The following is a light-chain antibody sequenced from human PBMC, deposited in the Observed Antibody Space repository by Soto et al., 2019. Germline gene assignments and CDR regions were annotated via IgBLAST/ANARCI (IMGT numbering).Light chain of an antibody. CDR2: DVS. V-gene: IGLV2-14*03. J-gene: IGLJ1*01. Sequence: QSVLTQSASVSGSPGQSITISCTGTSSDVGDYNYVSWYQHHPGKAPKLMIYDVSNRPSGVSNRFSGSKSGNTASLTISGLQAEDEADYYCSSYTSSSTLYVFGTGTKVTVL. CDR3: SSYTSSSTLYV. CDR1: SSDVGDYNY.